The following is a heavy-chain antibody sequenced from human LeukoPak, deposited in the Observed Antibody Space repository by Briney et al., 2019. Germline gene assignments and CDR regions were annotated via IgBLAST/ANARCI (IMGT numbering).Heavy chain of an antibody. V-gene: IGHV3-64*01. J-gene: IGHJ6*02. CDR1: GFTFSSYA. CDR3: ARDTYSYGSYYYYGMDV. D-gene: IGHD5-18*01. CDR2: ISSNGGST. Sequence: GGSLRLSCAASGFTFSSYAMHWVRQAPGKGLEYVPAISSNGGSTYYANSVKGRFTISRDNSKNTLYLQMGSLRAEDMAVYYCARDTYSYGSYYYYGMDVWGQGTTVTVSS.